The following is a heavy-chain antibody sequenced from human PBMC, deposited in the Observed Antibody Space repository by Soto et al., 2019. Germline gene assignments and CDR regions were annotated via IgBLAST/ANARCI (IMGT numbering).Heavy chain of an antibody. D-gene: IGHD3-22*01. J-gene: IGHJ6*02. V-gene: IGHV1-69*12. CDR2: IIPIFGTA. CDR1: GGTFSSYA. Sequence: QVQLVQSGAEVKKPGSSVNVSCKASGGTFSSYAISWVRQAPGQGLEWMGGIIPIFGTANYAQKFQGRVTITADESTSIAYMELSSLRSKDTAVYYCARAQDVSNYHGMDVWGQGTTVTVSS. CDR3: ARAQDVSNYHGMDV.